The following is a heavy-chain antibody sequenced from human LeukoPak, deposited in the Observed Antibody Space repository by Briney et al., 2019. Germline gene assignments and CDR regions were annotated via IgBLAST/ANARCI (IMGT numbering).Heavy chain of an antibody. V-gene: IGHV3-74*01. J-gene: IGHJ4*02. CDR1: GFTFSSYW. CDR2: INSDGSST. D-gene: IGHD3-16*02. Sequence: GGSLRLSCAASGFTFSSYWMHWVRQAPGKGLVWVSRINSDGSSTSYVDSVKGRFTISRDNAKNTLYLQMNSLRAEDTAVYYCARELIRPGGELSYFDYWGQGTLVTVSS. CDR3: ARELIRPGGELSYFDY.